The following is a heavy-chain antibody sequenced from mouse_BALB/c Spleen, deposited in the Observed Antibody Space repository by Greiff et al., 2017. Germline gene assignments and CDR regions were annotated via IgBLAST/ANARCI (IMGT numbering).Heavy chain of an antibody. Sequence: EVKLQESGPGLVKPSQSLSLTCTVTGYSITSDYAWNWIRQFPGNKLEWMGYISYSGSTSYNPSLKSRISITRDTSKNQFFLQLNSVTTEDTATYYCARRGGIYDGYLDYWGQGTTLTVSS. J-gene: IGHJ2*01. D-gene: IGHD2-3*01. CDR3: ARRGGIYDGYLDY. CDR1: GYSITSDYA. CDR2: ISYSGST. V-gene: IGHV3-2*02.